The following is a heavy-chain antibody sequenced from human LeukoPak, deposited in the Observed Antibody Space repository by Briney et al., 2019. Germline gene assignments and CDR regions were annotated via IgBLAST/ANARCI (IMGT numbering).Heavy chain of an antibody. CDR2: IYYSGST. Sequence: ETLSLTCTVSGGSISSYYWSWIRQPPGKGLEWIGYIYYSGSTNYNPSLKSRVTISVDTSKNQFSLKLSSVTAADTAVYYCARDAGVGERWFDPWGQGTLVTVSS. V-gene: IGHV4-4*08. CDR3: ARDAGVGERWFDP. D-gene: IGHD3-10*01. CDR1: GGSISSYY. J-gene: IGHJ5*02.